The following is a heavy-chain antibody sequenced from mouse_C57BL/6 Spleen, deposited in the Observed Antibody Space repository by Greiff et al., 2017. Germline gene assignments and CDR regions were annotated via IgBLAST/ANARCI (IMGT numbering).Heavy chain of an antibody. J-gene: IGHJ3*01. CDR2: IRLKSDNYAT. Sequence: EVKLVESGGGLVQPGGSMKLSCVASGFTFSNYWMNWVRQSPEKGLEWVAQIRLKSDNYATHYAESVKGRFTISRDDSKSSVYLQMNNLRAEDTGIYYCTEGIRPWDYGNQAWFAYWGQGTLVTVSA. D-gene: IGHD2-1*01. CDR3: TEGIRPWDYGNQAWFAY. V-gene: IGHV6-3*01. CDR1: GFTFSNYW.